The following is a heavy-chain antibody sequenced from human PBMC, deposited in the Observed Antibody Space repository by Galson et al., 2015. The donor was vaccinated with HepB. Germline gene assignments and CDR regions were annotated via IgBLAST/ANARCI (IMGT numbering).Heavy chain of an antibody. CDR2: IIPIFGTA. V-gene: IGHV1-69*06. Sequence: SVKVSCKASGGTFSSYAISWVRQAPGQGLEWMGGIIPIFGTANYAQKFQGRVTITADKSTSTAYMELSSLRSEDTAVYYCAREVVPAARRYYYYGMDVWGQGTTVTVSS. D-gene: IGHD2-2*01. J-gene: IGHJ6*02. CDR1: GGTFSSYA. CDR3: AREVVPAARRYYYYGMDV.